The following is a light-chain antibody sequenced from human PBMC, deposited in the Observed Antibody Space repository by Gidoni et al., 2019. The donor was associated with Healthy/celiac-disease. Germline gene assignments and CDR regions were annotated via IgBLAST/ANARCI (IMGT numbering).Light chain of an antibody. CDR2: AAS. V-gene: IGKV1-27*01. CDR3: QKYNSALFT. J-gene: IGKJ3*01. Sequence: DNQTTKLPSSLSASVGDRVTITRRASKGISNYLAWYQQKPEKVPKLLIYAASTLQSGVPSRFSGSGSGTDFTLTISSLQPEDVATYYCQKYNSALFTLXHXTRVDI. CDR1: KGISNY.